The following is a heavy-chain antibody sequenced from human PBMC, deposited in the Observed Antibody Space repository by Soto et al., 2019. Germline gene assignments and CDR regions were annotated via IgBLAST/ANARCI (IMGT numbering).Heavy chain of an antibody. D-gene: IGHD6-6*01. CDR2: VYYSGST. V-gene: IGHV4-59*01. Sequence: PSETLSLTCTVSGGSISSYYWSWIRQPPGKGLEWIGYVYYSGSTNYNPSLKSRVTISVDTSKNQFSLKLSSVTAADTAVYYCARGGSSQGDYYYYGMDVWGQGTTVTVSS. CDR1: GGSISSYY. J-gene: IGHJ6*02. CDR3: ARGGSSQGDYYYYGMDV.